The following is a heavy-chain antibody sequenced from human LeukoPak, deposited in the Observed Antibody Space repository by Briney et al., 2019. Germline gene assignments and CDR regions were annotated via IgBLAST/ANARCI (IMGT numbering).Heavy chain of an antibody. J-gene: IGHJ4*02. V-gene: IGHV3-7*01. CDR3: AREVWGPEY. D-gene: IGHD1-14*01. CDR1: GFTFTKYW. CDR2: IKQDGSDK. Sequence: PGGSLRLSCAASGFTFTKYWMTWVRQAPGKGLEWVGNIKQDGSDKNYMDSVKGRFTISRDNTKNSVYLQMSSLRAEDAAVYYCAREVWGPEYWGQGTLVTVSS.